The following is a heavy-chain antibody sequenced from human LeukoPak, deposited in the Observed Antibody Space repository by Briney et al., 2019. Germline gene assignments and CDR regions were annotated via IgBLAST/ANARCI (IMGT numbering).Heavy chain of an antibody. Sequence: PGGSLRLSCSASGFTFSSYAMHWVRQAPGKGLEYVSGIISNGGSTYYADSVKGRFTISRDNSKNTVYLQMSSLRTEDTAVYYCAREAPRFDPWGQGTLVTVSS. J-gene: IGHJ5*02. V-gene: IGHV3-64D*09. CDR3: AREAPRFDP. CDR1: GFTFSSYA. CDR2: IISNGGST.